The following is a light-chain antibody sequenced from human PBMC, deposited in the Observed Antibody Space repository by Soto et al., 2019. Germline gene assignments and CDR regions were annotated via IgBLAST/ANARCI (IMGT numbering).Light chain of an antibody. J-gene: IGLJ1*01. V-gene: IGLV2-23*02. Sequence: QSVLTQPASVSGSPGQSITISCTGTSSDVGSYNLVSWYQQNPGKAPKLMIYEVTKRPSGVSNRFSGSKSGNTASLTISGLQADYEADYYCCSYAGSSFYVFGPVTEVTV. CDR3: CSYAGSSFYV. CDR2: EVT. CDR1: SSDVGSYNL.